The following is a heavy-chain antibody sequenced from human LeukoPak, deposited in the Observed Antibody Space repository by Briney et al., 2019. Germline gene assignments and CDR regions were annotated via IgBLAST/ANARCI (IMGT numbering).Heavy chain of an antibody. D-gene: IGHD3-3*01. CDR1: GGSLSSYY. CDR2: IYFSGST. Sequence: PSETLSLTCTVSGGSLSSYYWSWLRQPPGRGLAWIGYIYFSGSTHYNPSLTSRVTISVDTSKKQFSPKLSSVTAADTAVYYCARAPYDFWSGEHYYYYYYMDVWGKGTTVTVSS. CDR3: ARAPYDFWSGEHYYYYYYMDV. V-gene: IGHV4-59*01. J-gene: IGHJ6*03.